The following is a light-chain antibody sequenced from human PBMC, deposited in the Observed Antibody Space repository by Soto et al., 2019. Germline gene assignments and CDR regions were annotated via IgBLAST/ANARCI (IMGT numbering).Light chain of an antibody. Sequence: TQSPSSLSASVGDRVTITCRASQGISNYLAWYQQQPGQAPRLLIYGASNRATGIPDRFSGSGSGTDFALTIRRLEPEEFAVYYCQQYGSSGTFGQGTKVDIK. CDR3: QQYGSSGT. CDR2: GAS. V-gene: IGKV3-20*01. J-gene: IGKJ1*01. CDR1: QGISNY.